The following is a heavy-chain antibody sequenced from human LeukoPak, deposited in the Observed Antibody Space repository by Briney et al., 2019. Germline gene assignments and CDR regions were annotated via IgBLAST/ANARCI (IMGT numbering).Heavy chain of an antibody. CDR1: GGPISGYY. CDR3: ARECGGRTVGECFTY. J-gene: IGHJ4*02. CDR2: IYYTGRT. D-gene: IGHD3-16*01. V-gene: IGHV4-59*01. Sequence: NPSETLSLTCTVSGGPISGYYWNWIRQPPGKGLEWIGYIYYTGRTSYSPSLRRRVSMSADTSKNQISLKLSSVTAADTAVYYCARECGGRTVGECFTYWGQGTQVTVSS.